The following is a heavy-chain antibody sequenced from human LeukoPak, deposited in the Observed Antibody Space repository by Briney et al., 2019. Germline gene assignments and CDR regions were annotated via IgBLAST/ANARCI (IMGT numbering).Heavy chain of an antibody. CDR3: ARGIRAAAGPWYFDY. J-gene: IGHJ4*02. Sequence: SETLSLTCTVSGGSISSYYWSWIRQPPGKGLEWIGYIYYSGSTNYNPSLKSRVTISVDTSKKQFSLKLSSVTAADTAVYYRARGIRAAAGPWYFDYWGQGTLVTVPS. CDR2: IYYSGST. CDR1: GGSISSYY. D-gene: IGHD6-13*01. V-gene: IGHV4-59*01.